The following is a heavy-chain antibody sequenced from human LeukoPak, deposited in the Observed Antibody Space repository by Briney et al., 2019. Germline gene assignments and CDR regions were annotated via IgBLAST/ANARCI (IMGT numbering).Heavy chain of an antibody. V-gene: IGHV4-59*01. Sequence: SETLSLTCTVSGGSISIYYWSWLRQPPGKGPEWIGYIYYSGSTDYNPSLKSRVTISVDTSRNQFSLRLSSVTAADTAVYYCARVTGYMTEDFFDYWGQGTLVTVSS. D-gene: IGHD6-13*01. CDR3: ARVTGYMTEDFFDY. CDR1: GGSISIYY. CDR2: IYYSGST. J-gene: IGHJ4*02.